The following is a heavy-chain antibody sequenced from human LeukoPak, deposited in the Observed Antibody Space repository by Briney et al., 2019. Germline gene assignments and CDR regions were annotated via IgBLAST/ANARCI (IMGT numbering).Heavy chain of an antibody. CDR1: GGSISSSSYY. CDR3: ASSRYSTLVGASFDY. D-gene: IGHD1-26*01. CDR2: IYYSGST. Sequence: SETLSLTCTVSGGSISSSSYYWGCIRQPPGKGLEWIGSIYYSGSTYYNPSLKSRVTISVDTSKNQFSLKLSSVTAADTAMYYCASSRYSTLVGASFDYWDQGTLVTVSS. J-gene: IGHJ4*02. V-gene: IGHV4-39*07.